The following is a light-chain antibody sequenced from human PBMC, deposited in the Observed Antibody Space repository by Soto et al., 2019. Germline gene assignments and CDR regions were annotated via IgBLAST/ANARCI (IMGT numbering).Light chain of an antibody. CDR1: SSDVGGYNY. J-gene: IGLJ7*01. CDR2: DVS. Sequence: QSALTQPASVSGSPGQSITISCTGTSSDVGGYNYVSWYQQHPGKAPKLMIYDVSTRPSGVSNRFSGSKSGNTASLTISGFQAEDEADYYCSSYTSSSTLAFGGGTQLTVL. V-gene: IGLV2-14*01. CDR3: SSYTSSSTLA.